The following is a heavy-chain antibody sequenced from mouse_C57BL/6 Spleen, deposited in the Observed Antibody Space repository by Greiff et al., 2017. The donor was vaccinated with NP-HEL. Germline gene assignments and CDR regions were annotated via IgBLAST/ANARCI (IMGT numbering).Heavy chain of an antibody. J-gene: IGHJ3*01. D-gene: IGHD3-1*01. CDR2: IYPRSGNT. CDR1: GYTFTSYG. V-gene: IGHV1-81*01. Sequence: VQVVESGAELARPGASVKLSCKASGYTFTSYGISWVKQRTGQGLEWIGEIYPRSGNTYHNEKFKGKATLTADKSSSTAYMELRSLTSEDSAVYFCARSGGPLAYWGQGTLVTVSA. CDR3: ARSGGPLAY.